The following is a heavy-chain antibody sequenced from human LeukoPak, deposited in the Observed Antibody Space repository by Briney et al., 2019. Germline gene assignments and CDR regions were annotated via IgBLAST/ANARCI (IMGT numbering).Heavy chain of an antibody. J-gene: IGHJ4*02. V-gene: IGHV3-53*01. D-gene: IGHD3-10*01. Sequence: GGSLRLSCAASGFTVSSNYMSWVRQAPGKGLEWVSVIYSGGSTYYADSVKGRFTISRDNSKNTLYLQMNSLRAEDTAVYYCAKDLSHSLWFGELRSPFDYWGQGTLVTVSS. CDR2: IYSGGST. CDR1: GFTVSSNY. CDR3: AKDLSHSLWFGELRSPFDY.